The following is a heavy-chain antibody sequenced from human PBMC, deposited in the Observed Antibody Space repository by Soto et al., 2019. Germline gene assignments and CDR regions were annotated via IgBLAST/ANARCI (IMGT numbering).Heavy chain of an antibody. Sequence: QITLKESGPTLVRPTQTLTLTCTFSGFSLRTSGVGVGWIRQPPGKALEWLALIYWDDDKRYSPSLKSRLTITKDTSKNQVVRTMTNMDPVDTATYYCAHSRCGGDCLQSYSSHYYYGMDVWGQGTTVTVSS. CDR3: AHSRCGGDCLQSYSSHYYYGMDV. J-gene: IGHJ6*02. CDR2: IYWDDDK. V-gene: IGHV2-5*02. CDR1: GFSLRTSGVG. D-gene: IGHD2-21*02.